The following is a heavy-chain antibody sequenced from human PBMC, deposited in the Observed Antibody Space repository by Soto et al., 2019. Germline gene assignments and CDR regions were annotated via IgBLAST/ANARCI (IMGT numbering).Heavy chain of an antibody. CDR2: IYSGGST. CDR3: ARDRSMVATNYYYGMDV. Sequence: PGGSLRLSCAASGFTFSDYYMSWIRQAPGKGLEWVSVIYSGGSTYYADSVKGRFTISRDNSKNTLYLQMNSLRAEDTAVYYCARDRSMVATNYYYGMDVWGQGTTVTVSS. CDR1: GFTFSDYY. J-gene: IGHJ6*02. D-gene: IGHD5-12*01. V-gene: IGHV3-53*01.